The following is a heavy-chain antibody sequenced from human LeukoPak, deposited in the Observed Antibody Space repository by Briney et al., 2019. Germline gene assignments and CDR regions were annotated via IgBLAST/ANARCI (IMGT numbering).Heavy chain of an antibody. V-gene: IGHV1-18*01. Sequence: ASVKVSCKASGYTFISYGISWVRQAPGQGLEWMGWISTYNGNTNYPQKFQGRVTMTTDTSTSTAYMELTSLRSDDTAVYYCARYYYSSGSNYNYYYHMDVWGKGTTVTISS. CDR3: ARYYYSSGSNYNYYYHMDV. CDR2: ISTYNGNT. D-gene: IGHD3-10*01. J-gene: IGHJ6*03. CDR1: GYTFISYG.